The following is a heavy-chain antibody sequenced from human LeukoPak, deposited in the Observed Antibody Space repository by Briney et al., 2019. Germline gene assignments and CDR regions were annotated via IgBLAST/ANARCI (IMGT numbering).Heavy chain of an antibody. D-gene: IGHD3-10*01. CDR2: INHSRIT. CDR3: ARHLGTYYYGSGSYYNVGY. Sequence: PSETLSLTCAVYGAPFSGYWWYWIRQPPGKGLEWIGEINHSRITNYNPSLKSRVSISVDTSKNQFSLKLSSVTAADTAVYYCARHLGTYYYGSGSYYNVGYWGQGTLVTVSS. J-gene: IGHJ4*02. V-gene: IGHV4-34*01. CDR1: GAPFSGYW.